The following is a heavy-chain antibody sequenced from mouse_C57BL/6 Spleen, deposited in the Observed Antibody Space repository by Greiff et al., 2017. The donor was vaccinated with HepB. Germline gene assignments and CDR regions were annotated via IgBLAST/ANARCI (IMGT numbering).Heavy chain of an antibody. CDR1: GFTFSSYG. CDR2: ISSGGSYT. Sequence: EVQLVESGGDLVKPGGSLKLSCAASGFTFSSYGMSWVRQTPDKRLEWVATISSGGSYTYYPDSVKGRFPISRDNAKNTLYLQMSSLKSEDTAMYYCARHGSSYVYFDYWGQGTTLTVSS. CDR3: ARHGSSYVYFDY. J-gene: IGHJ2*01. V-gene: IGHV5-6*01. D-gene: IGHD1-1*01.